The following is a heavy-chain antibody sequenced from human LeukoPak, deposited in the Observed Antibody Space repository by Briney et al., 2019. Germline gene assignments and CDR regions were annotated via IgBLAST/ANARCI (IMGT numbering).Heavy chain of an antibody. Sequence: ASVKVSCKASGYTFTGYYMHWVRQAPGQGLEWMGRINPNSGGTNYAQKFQGRVTMTRDTSISTAYMELRSLRSDDTAVYYCARILSVVPAAIDWFDPWGQGTLVTVSS. CDR2: INPNSGGT. CDR3: ARILSVVPAAIDWFDP. CDR1: GYTFTGYY. D-gene: IGHD2-2*02. J-gene: IGHJ5*02. V-gene: IGHV1-2*06.